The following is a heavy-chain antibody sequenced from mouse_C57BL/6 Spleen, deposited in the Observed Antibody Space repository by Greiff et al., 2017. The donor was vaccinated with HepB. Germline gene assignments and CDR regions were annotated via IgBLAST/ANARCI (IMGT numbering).Heavy chain of an antibody. Sequence: QVQLQQPGAELVRPGSSVKLSCKASGYTFTSYWMHWVKQRPIQGLEWIGNIDPSDSETHYNQKFKDKATLTVDKSSSTAYMQLSSLTSEDSAVYCCESTVVAPYAMDYWGQGTSVTVSS. V-gene: IGHV1-52*01. D-gene: IGHD1-3*01. CDR2: IDPSDSET. CDR3: ESTVVAPYAMDY. J-gene: IGHJ4*01. CDR1: GYTFTSYW.